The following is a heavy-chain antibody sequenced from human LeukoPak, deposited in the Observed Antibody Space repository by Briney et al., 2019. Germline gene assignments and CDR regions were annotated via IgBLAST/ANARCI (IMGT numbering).Heavy chain of an antibody. J-gene: IGHJ4*02. CDR3: ARIVGATEFDY. D-gene: IGHD1-26*01. CDR2: ISSSSSYI. Sequence: GGSLRLSCAASGFTFSSYSMNWVRQAPGKGLEWVSSISSSSSYIYYADSVKGRFTISRDNAKNSLYLQVNSLRAEDTAVYYCARIVGATEFDYWGQGTLVTVSS. V-gene: IGHV3-21*01. CDR1: GFTFSSYS.